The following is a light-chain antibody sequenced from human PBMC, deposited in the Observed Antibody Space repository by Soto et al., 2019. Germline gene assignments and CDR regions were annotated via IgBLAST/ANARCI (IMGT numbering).Light chain of an antibody. CDR3: QQYNSYSWT. J-gene: IGKJ1*01. Sequence: DIQMPQSPSTLSASVGDRVTITCRASQSVSNYLAWYQQKPGKAPKLLIYDASSLESGVPSRFSGSGSGTDFTLSISSLQPDDFGTYYCQQYNSYSWTFGQGTKVEI. V-gene: IGKV1-5*01. CDR1: QSVSNY. CDR2: DAS.